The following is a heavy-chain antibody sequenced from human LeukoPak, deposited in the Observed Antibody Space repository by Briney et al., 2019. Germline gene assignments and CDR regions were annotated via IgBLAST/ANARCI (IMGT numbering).Heavy chain of an antibody. V-gene: IGHV3-43*02. D-gene: IGHD5-18*01. CDR2: ISGDGGRT. CDR1: GFTFDDYA. J-gene: IGHJ4*02. CDR3: SKDIGGFSYAADY. Sequence: GSLRLSCAASGFTFDDYAMHWVRQAPGKGLEWVSLISGDGGRTYYADSVKGRCTISRDNSKNSLYLQMNSLRTEDTALFYCSKDIGGFSYAADYWGQGTLVTVSS.